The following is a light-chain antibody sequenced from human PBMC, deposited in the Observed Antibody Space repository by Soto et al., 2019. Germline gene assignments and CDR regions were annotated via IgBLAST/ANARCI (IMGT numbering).Light chain of an antibody. CDR3: CSYAGISTFYV. Sequence: QSVLTQPASVSGSPGQSITISCTRTSSDVGSYNLVSWYQQHPGKAPKLMIYGVNKRPSGVSNRFSGSKSGNTASLTISGLQAEDEADYYCCSYAGISTFYVFGTGTKVTVL. V-gene: IGLV2-23*02. J-gene: IGLJ1*01. CDR2: GVN. CDR1: SSDVGSYNL.